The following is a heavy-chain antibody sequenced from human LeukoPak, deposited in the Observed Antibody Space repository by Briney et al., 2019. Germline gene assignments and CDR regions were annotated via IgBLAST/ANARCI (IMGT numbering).Heavy chain of an antibody. CDR1: GDSISTFY. CDR2: IYYSGST. CDR3: ARDYYDSSGYQIADWFDP. J-gene: IGHJ5*02. V-gene: IGHV4-59*12. D-gene: IGHD3-22*01. Sequence: SETLSLTCTVSGDSISTFYWNWIRQPPGKGLEWIGYIYYSGSTYYNPSLKSRVTISVDTSKNQFSLKLSSVTAADTAVYYCARDYYDSSGYQIADWFDPWGQGTLVTVSS.